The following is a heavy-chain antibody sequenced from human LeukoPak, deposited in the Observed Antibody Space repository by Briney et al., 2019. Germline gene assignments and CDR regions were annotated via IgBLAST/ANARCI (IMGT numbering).Heavy chain of an antibody. D-gene: IGHD6-19*01. Sequence: GGSLRLSCAASGFTFSSYGMSWVRQAPGKGLEWVSAISGSGGSTYYADSVKGRFTISRDNSKNTLYLQMNSLRAEDTAVYYCARGLAVADAFDYWGQGTLVTVSS. CDR3: ARGLAVADAFDY. J-gene: IGHJ4*02. V-gene: IGHV3-23*01. CDR2: ISGSGGST. CDR1: GFTFSSYG.